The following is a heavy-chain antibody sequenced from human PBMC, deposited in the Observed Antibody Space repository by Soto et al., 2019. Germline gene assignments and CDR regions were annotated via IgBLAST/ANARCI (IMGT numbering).Heavy chain of an antibody. CDR1: GYTFTSYG. CDR2: ISAYNGNT. V-gene: IGHV1-18*01. Sequence: ASVKVSCKASGYTFTSYGISWVRQAPGQGLERMGWISAYNGNTNYAQKLQGRVTMTTDTSTSTAYMELRSLRSDDTAVYYCAGDLGYCSGGSCYSHNWFDPWGQGTLVTVSS. D-gene: IGHD2-15*01. CDR3: AGDLGYCSGGSCYSHNWFDP. J-gene: IGHJ5*02.